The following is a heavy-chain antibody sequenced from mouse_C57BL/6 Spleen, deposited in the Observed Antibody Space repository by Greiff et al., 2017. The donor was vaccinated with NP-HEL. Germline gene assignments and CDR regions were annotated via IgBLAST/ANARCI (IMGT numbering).Heavy chain of an antibody. J-gene: IGHJ4*01. Sequence: VQLKQSGPVLVKPGASVKMSCKASGYTFTDYYMNWVKQSHGKSLEWIGVINPYNGGTSYNQKFKGKATLTVDKSSSTAYMELNSLTSEDSAVYYCARRDYYGSSYAMDYWGQGTSVTVSS. V-gene: IGHV1-19*01. D-gene: IGHD1-1*01. CDR1: GYTFTDYY. CDR2: INPYNGGT. CDR3: ARRDYYGSSYAMDY.